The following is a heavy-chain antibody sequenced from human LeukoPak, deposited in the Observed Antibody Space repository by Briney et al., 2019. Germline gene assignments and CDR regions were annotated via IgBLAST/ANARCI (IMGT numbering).Heavy chain of an antibody. V-gene: IGHV3-53*01. D-gene: IGHD3-10*02. CDR1: GFTVSSNY. J-gene: IGHJ6*04. Sequence: GGSLRLSCAASGFTVSSNYMSWVRQAPGKGLEWVSGISGSGITYYADSVKGRFTISRDNAKNSLYLQMNSLRAEDTAVYYCAELGITMIGGVWGKGTTVTISS. CDR3: AELGITMIGGV. CDR2: ISGSGIT.